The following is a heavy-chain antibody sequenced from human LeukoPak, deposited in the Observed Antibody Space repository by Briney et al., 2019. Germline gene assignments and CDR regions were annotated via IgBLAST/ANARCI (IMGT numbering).Heavy chain of an antibody. Sequence: SETLFLTCTVSGGSISSSSYFWGLIRQPPGKGLEWIGSIYYSGSTYYNPSLKSRVTISIDTSKNQFSLTLSSVTAADTAVYYCARVASNSGIQLFDYWGQGTLVTVSS. CDR1: GGSISSSSYF. D-gene: IGHD5-18*01. CDR2: IYYSGST. J-gene: IGHJ4*02. V-gene: IGHV4-39*01. CDR3: ARVASNSGIQLFDY.